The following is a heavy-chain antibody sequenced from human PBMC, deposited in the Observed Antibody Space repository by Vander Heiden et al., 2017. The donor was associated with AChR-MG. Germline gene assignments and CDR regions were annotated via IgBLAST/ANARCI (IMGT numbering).Heavy chain of an antibody. CDR2: IIPILGIA. J-gene: IGHJ4*02. Sequence: QVQLVQSGAEVKKPGSSVKVSCKASGGTFSSYTISWVRQAPGQGLEWMGRIIPILGIANYAQKFQGRVTITADKSTSTAYMELSSLRSEDTAVYYCAEDLGYCSGGRCHSYFDYWGQGTLVTVSS. CDR1: GGTFSSYT. D-gene: IGHD2-15*01. V-gene: IGHV1-69*02. CDR3: AEDLGYCSGGRCHSYFDY.